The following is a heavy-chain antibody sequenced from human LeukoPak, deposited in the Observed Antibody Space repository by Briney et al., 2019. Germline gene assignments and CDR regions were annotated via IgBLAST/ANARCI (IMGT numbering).Heavy chain of an antibody. CDR2: ISGGGGST. D-gene: IGHD3-9*01. CDR1: GFTFSSYA. V-gene: IGHV3-23*01. J-gene: IGHJ4*02. Sequence: GGSLRLSCAASGFTFSSYAMSWVRQAPGKGLEWVSAISGGGGSTYYADSVKGRFTISRDNSKNTLYLQMNSLRAEDTAVYYCAGPDYDILTGYDYWGQGTLVTVSS. CDR3: AGPDYDILTGYDY.